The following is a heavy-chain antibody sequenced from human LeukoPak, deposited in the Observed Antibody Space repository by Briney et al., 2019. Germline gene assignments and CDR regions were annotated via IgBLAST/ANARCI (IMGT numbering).Heavy chain of an antibody. D-gene: IGHD3-16*01. Sequence: ASVKVSCKVSGHTLTELSIHWVRQAPGKGLEWLGGFDIEDEKRWYERKFRGRVTVTEDTSIDTAYMELSGLTSDDTAVYFCTTEYMTSAWRWGYWGQGTLVVVSS. CDR1: GHTLTELS. CDR2: FDIEDEKR. J-gene: IGHJ4*02. V-gene: IGHV1-24*01. CDR3: TTEYMTSAWRWGY.